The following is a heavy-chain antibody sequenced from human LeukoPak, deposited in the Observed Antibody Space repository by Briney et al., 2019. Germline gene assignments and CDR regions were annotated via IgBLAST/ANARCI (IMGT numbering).Heavy chain of an antibody. CDR1: GFTFSSYA. Sequence: GRSLRLSCAASGFTFSSYAMHWVRQAPGKGLEWVAVISYDGSNKYYADSVKGRFTISRDNSKNTLYLQMNSLRAEDTAVYYCAKDFSFRNYYGSGSIDYWGQGTLVTVSS. CDR2: ISYDGSNK. CDR3: AKDFSFRNYYGSGSIDY. D-gene: IGHD3-10*01. V-gene: IGHV3-30-3*01. J-gene: IGHJ4*02.